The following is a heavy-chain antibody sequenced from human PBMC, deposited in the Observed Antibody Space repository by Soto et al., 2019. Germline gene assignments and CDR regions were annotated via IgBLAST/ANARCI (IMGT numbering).Heavy chain of an antibody. CDR2: ITTYNGNR. CDR1: AYTFINYG. V-gene: IGHV1-18*01. Sequence: ASEKVACKTSAYTFINYGIGWVRQAPGQGLEFMGWITTYNGNRNYAQKFHDRVTMTRDTSTSTAYMELRSLRSDDTDMYYCATFLQLRPLGYWGQGTMVTVS. D-gene: IGHD1-1*01. J-gene: IGHJ4*02. CDR3: ATFLQLRPLGY.